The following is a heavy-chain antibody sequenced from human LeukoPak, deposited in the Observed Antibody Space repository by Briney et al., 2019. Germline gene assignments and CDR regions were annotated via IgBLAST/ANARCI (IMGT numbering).Heavy chain of an antibody. CDR2: INXDGXVR. D-gene: IGHD6-19*01. CDR3: ATRQWLAPPPDS. V-gene: IGHV3-74*01. J-gene: IGHJ4*02. CDR1: GFTFSKYW. Sequence: GGSLRLSCAASGFTFSKYWXLXVRQAXXKXXXXVSRINXDGXVRTXXDSXXXXXXXSXDNADNTMFLQKNSVRDEDTAVYYCATRQWLAPPPDSWGQGTPVTVSS.